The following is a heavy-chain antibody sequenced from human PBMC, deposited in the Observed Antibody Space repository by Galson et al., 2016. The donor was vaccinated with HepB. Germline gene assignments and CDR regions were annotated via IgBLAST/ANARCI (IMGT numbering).Heavy chain of an antibody. Sequence: SLRLSCAASGFNFWDYWMSLVRQAPGKGPEWVANIKEDGSQKDYVDSVKDRFTISRDNAKNSLYLQMNSLRAEDTAVYYCVSQTGPTFWGQGTLVTVSS. CDR3: VSQTGPTF. J-gene: IGHJ4*02. CDR2: IKEDGSQK. D-gene: IGHD3-9*01. CDR1: GFNFWDYW. V-gene: IGHV3-7*01.